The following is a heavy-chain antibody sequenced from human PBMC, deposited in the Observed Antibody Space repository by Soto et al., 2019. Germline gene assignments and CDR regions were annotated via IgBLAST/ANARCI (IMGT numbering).Heavy chain of an antibody. D-gene: IGHD3-22*01. J-gene: IGHJ4*02. CDR2: IYYSGST. V-gene: IGHV4-31*03. CDR1: GGSISSGGYY. CDR3: ARSYYYDSSGLIIDY. Sequence: PSETLSLTCTVSGGSISSGGYYWSWIRQHPGKGLEWIGYIYYSGSTYYNPSLKSRVTISVDTSKNQFSLKLSSVTAADTAVYYCARSYYYDSSGLIIDYWGQGTQVTVSS.